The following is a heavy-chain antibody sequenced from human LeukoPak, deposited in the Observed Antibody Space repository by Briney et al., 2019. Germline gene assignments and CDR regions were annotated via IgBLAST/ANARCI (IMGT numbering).Heavy chain of an antibody. Sequence: GGSLRLSCAASGFTFSSYYMNWVRQAPGKGLEWVSSISSSSSYIYYADSMKGRFTISRNNAKNSLYLQMNSLRAEDTAVYYCARLRARRVWSENDYWGQGTLVTVSS. D-gene: IGHD1-26*01. CDR2: ISSSSSYI. V-gene: IGHV3-21*01. J-gene: IGHJ4*02. CDR1: GFTFSSYY. CDR3: ARLRARRVWSENDY.